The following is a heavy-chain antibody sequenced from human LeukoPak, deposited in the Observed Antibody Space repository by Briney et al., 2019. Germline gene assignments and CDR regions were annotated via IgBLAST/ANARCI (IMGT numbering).Heavy chain of an antibody. Sequence: GGSLRLSCAASGFTFSSYAMSWVRQAPGKGLEWVPAISGSGGSTYYADSVKGRFTISRDNSKNTLYLQMNSLRAEDTAVYYCAKDADIVVVVAAPHFDYWGQGTLVTVSS. J-gene: IGHJ4*02. CDR3: AKDADIVVVVAAPHFDY. CDR1: GFTFSSYA. CDR2: ISGSGGST. D-gene: IGHD2-15*01. V-gene: IGHV3-23*01.